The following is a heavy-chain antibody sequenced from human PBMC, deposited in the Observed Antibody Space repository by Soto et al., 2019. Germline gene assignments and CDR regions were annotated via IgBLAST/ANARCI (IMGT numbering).Heavy chain of an antibody. Sequence: SVKVSCKASGGTFSSYAISWVRQAPGQGLEWMGGIIPIFGTANYAQKFQGRVTITADRSTSTAYMELSSLRSEDTAVYYCARELYYYDSSGNFDYWGQGTLVTVSS. CDR2: IIPIFGTA. V-gene: IGHV1-69*06. CDR3: ARELYYYDSSGNFDY. CDR1: GGTFSSYA. J-gene: IGHJ4*02. D-gene: IGHD3-22*01.